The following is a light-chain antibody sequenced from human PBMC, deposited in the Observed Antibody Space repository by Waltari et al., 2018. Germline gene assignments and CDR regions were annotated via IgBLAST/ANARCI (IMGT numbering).Light chain of an antibody. CDR1: SSNIGSHT. CDR3: AAWDGSLNGYV. J-gene: IGLJ1*01. CDR2: SNN. V-gene: IGLV1-44*01. Sequence: QSVLTQPPSASGTPGHRVTISCPGSSSNIGSHTVTWYQQLPGTAPKLLISSNNQRPSGVPDRFSGSKSGTSGSLAISGLQSEDEADYYCAAWDGSLNGYVFGTGTKVTVL.